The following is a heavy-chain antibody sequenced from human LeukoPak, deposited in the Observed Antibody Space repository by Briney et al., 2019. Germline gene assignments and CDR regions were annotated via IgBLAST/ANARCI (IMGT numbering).Heavy chain of an antibody. V-gene: IGHV3-30*02. CDR2: TRYDGGNK. D-gene: IGHD2-15*01. CDR3: AKLDCGVGRCYIYYYYGMDV. J-gene: IGHJ6*01. CDR1: GFTFSSYG. Sequence: GGSLRLSCAASGFTFSSYGMHCVRHAPSKGLEGVAFTRYDGGNKYYADSVKGRYTISRDNPKNTLYLAKKSVRAEDTAVYYCAKLDCGVGRCYIYYYYGMDVWGQGTTVTVSS.